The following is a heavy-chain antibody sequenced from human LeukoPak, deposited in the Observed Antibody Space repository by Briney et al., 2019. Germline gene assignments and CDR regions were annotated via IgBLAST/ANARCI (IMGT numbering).Heavy chain of an antibody. J-gene: IGHJ4*02. D-gene: IGHD3-10*01. CDR1: GYTFTSYY. CDR2: INPNSGGT. V-gene: IGHV1-2*02. Sequence: ASVKVSCKASGYTFTSYYMHWVRQAPGQGLEWMGIINPNSGGTNYAQKFQGRVTMTGDTSISTAYMELSRLRSDDTAVYYCARDSGERGSGSYLIAYWGQGTLVTVSS. CDR3: ARDSGERGSGSYLIAY.